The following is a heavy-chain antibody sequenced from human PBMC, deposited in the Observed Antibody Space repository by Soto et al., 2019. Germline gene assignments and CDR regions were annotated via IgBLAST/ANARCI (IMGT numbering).Heavy chain of an antibody. CDR2: IYYSGST. J-gene: IGHJ6*02. V-gene: IGHV4-39*01. CDR1: GGSMSSSSYY. D-gene: IGHD3-10*02. CDR3: ARRGTCSGSPSCGMDV. Sequence: SETLSLTCTVSGGSMSSSSYYWVWIRQPPGKGLEWIGSIYYSGSTYYNPSLKSRVTISVDTSKKQFSLKLSSVIAADTAVYYCARRGTCSGSPSCGMDVWGQGTTVTVSS.